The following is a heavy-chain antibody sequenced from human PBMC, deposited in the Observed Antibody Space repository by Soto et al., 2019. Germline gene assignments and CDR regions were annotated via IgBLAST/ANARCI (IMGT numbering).Heavy chain of an antibody. CDR2: IYYSASI. V-gene: IGHV4-30-4*01. J-gene: IGHJ3*02. CDR1: DRSIRRGYYY. Sequence: SETLSLPCTVSDRSIRRGYYYWSWIRQPPGEGLELIGYIYYSASIYYNTSLKSRVTISVDTSKNQFSLKLSSVTAACTAEYYCARAYCSSTMCYPVSAAAGRAFDIWGQGTMVTVSS. CDR3: ARAYCSSTMCYPVSAAAGRAFDI. D-gene: IGHD2-2*01.